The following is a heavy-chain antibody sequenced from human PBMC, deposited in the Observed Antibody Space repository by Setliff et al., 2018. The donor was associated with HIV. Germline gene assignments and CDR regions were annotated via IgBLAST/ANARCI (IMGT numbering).Heavy chain of an antibody. J-gene: IGHJ5*02. CDR2: ISPDIGDT. D-gene: IGHD3-22*01. CDR3: ARGADHFDTSGYYSFFDP. Sequence: AASVKVSCKASGYTFNDNYIHWVRQAPGQGLEWMGRISPDIGDTNYAQMFHGWVTMTRDTSISTAYMELSSLKSDDTAVYYCARGADHFDTSGYYSFFDPWGQGTLVTVSS. V-gene: IGHV1-2*04. CDR1: GYTFNDNY.